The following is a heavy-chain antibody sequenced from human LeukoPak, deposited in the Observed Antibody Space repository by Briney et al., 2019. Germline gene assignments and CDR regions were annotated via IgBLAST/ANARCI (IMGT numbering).Heavy chain of an antibody. D-gene: IGHD1-20*01. Sequence: GESLKISCKGSGYTFTSYWIVWVRQMPGKGLEWMGIIYPGDSVTRYNPSFQGQVTISADKSISSAYLQWNSLKASDTAMYYCARLRDNWEDYWGQGTLVTVSS. CDR2: IYPGDSVT. J-gene: IGHJ4*02. V-gene: IGHV5-51*01. CDR3: ARLRDNWEDY. CDR1: GYTFTSYW.